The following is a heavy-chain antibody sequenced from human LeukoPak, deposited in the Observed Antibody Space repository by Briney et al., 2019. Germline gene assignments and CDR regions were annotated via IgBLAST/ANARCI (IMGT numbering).Heavy chain of an antibody. D-gene: IGHD2-2*01. Sequence: HSQTLSLTCVISGDSVSSNSAAWNWIRQSPSRGLEWLGRTYYRSTWYNDYAVSVRGRITVNPDTSKNQFSLHLNSVTPKDTAVYYCARRLTQYDCFDPWGQGILVTVSS. CDR2: TYYRSTWYN. V-gene: IGHV6-1*01. CDR1: GDSVSSNSAA. CDR3: ARRLTQYDCFDP. J-gene: IGHJ5*02.